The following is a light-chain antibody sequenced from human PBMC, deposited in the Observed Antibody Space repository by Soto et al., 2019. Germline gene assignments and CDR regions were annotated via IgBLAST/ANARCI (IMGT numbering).Light chain of an antibody. V-gene: IGKV1-33*01. Sequence: DLQMTQSPSSLSASVGDRVTITCQASHDIKKYLNWYQEKPGKAPKLLIYDASNLQTGVPSRFSGSGSGTHFTFTISSLQPEDIATYYCQRYDSLPPTFGQGTRLAIK. J-gene: IGKJ5*01. CDR2: DAS. CDR1: HDIKKY. CDR3: QRYDSLPPT.